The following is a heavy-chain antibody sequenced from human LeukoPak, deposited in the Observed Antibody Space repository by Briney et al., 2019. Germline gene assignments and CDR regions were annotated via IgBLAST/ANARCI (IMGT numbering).Heavy chain of an antibody. Sequence: PSETLSLTCAVYGGSFSGYYWSWIRQPPGKGLEWIGEINHSGSTNYNPSLKSRVTISVDTSKNQFSLKLSSVTAADTAVYYCATRKMEYYYGSASYVYWGQGTLVTVSS. CDR1: GGSFSGYY. CDR3: ATRKMEYYYGSASYVY. D-gene: IGHD3-10*01. CDR2: INHSGST. V-gene: IGHV4-34*01. J-gene: IGHJ4*02.